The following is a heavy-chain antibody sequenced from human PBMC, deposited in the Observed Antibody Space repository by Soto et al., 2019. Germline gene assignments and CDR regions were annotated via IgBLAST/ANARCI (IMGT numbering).Heavy chain of an antibody. D-gene: IGHD3-3*01. V-gene: IGHV3-23*01. Sequence: EVQLLESGGGLVQPGGSLRLSCAASGFTFSSYAMSWVRQAPGKGLEWVSAISGSGGSTYYADSVKGRFNISKDNSKNTLYLQMNSLRAEDTAVYYCATSPPGYIILDAFDIWGQGTMVTVSS. CDR1: GFTFSSYA. CDR3: ATSPPGYIILDAFDI. CDR2: ISGSGGST. J-gene: IGHJ3*02.